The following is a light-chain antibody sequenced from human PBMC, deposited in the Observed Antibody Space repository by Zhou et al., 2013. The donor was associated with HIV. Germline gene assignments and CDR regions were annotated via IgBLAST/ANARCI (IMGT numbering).Light chain of an antibody. CDR1: QSVSIY. V-gene: IGKV3-11*01. J-gene: IGKJ4*01. Sequence: DIVLTQSPATLSLSPGERATLSCRASQSVSIYLAWYQQKPGQAPRLLIYDASNRATGIPARFSGSGSGTDFTLTISSLEPEDFAVYYCQQRSNWLTFGGGTKVEIK. CDR3: QQRSNWLT. CDR2: DAS.